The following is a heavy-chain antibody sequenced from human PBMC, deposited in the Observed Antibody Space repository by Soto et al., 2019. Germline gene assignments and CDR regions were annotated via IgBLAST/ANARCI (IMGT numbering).Heavy chain of an antibody. D-gene: IGHD3-3*01. V-gene: IGHV3-33*01. CDR2: IWYDGSNK. CDR3: ARDRLQIKYYDFWSGYMDY. Sequence: GGSLRLSCAASGFTFSSYGIHWVRQAPGKGLEWVAVIWYDGSNKYYADSVKGRFTISRDNSKNTLYLQMNSLRAEDTAVYYCARDRLQIKYYDFWSGYMDYWGQGALVTVSS. CDR1: GFTFSSYG. J-gene: IGHJ4*02.